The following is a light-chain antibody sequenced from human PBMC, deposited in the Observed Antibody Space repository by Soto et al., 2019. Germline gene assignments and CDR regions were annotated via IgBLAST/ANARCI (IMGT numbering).Light chain of an antibody. CDR2: GAS. CDR3: QQYGTSPLT. J-gene: IGKJ4*01. V-gene: IGKV3-20*01. Sequence: ETLLTQSPGTLALSPWERATLSCRSSQSVKNDYLAWYQQRPGLAPRLLIFGASGRATGIPDRFSGSGSGTDFTLTISRLEPEDFAIYYCQQYGTSPLTFGGGTKVDIK. CDR1: QSVKNDY.